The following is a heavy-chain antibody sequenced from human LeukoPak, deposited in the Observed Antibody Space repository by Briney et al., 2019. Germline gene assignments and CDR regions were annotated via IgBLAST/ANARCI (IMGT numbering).Heavy chain of an antibody. CDR2: VYYSGST. D-gene: IGHD6-19*01. J-gene: IGHJ4*02. Sequence: SETLSLTCTVSGGSISSSSYYWGWIRQPPGKGLEWIGSVYYSGSTYYNSSLQSRITISVDTSKNQFSLKLTSVTAADTAVYYCARHLVVAVPNLYYFDYWGQGTLVTVSS. CDR3: ARHLVVAVPNLYYFDY. V-gene: IGHV4-39*01. CDR1: GGSISSSSYY.